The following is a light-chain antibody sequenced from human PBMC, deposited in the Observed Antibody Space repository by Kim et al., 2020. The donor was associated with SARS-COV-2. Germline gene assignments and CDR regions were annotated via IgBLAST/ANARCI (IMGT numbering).Light chain of an antibody. J-gene: IGKJ4*01. CDR3: QQFSRSPLT. CDR2: GAS. CDR1: QSVSSIY. V-gene: IGKV3-20*01. Sequence: EIVLTQSPGTLSLSPGERATLSCRASQSVSSIYLAWYQQKSGRAPRLLIYGASNRVTGTPDRFSGSGSGTDFTLTISRLEPEDFAVYYCQQFSRSPLTFGGGTKVEI.